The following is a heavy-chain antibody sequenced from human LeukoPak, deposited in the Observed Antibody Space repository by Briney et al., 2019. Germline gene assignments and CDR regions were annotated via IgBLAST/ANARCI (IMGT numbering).Heavy chain of an antibody. V-gene: IGHV3-23*01. Sequence: PGGSLRLSCAASGFTFSSFVMSWVRQAPGKGLEWVSVINESGSGTFYADSVKGRFTISRDNPKNTLYLQMSSLTAEDTAVYYCAKHFAVGNFDHWGQGTLVTVSP. D-gene: IGHD1-26*01. CDR3: AKHFAVGNFDH. J-gene: IGHJ4*02. CDR2: INESGSGT. CDR1: GFTFSSFV.